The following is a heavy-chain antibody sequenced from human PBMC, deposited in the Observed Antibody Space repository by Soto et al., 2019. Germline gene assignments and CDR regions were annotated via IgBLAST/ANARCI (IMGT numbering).Heavy chain of an antibody. J-gene: IGHJ4*02. CDR2: IYSGGYT. Sequence: EVQLVESGGGLIQPGGSLRLSCAVSGFTVSNNYMSWVRQAPGKGLEGVSVIYSGGYTAYGDSVKGRFTISRDNSKNTINLKKNSRGADASAVYYWARAPGGGGYWGQGTLVTVSS. V-gene: IGHV3-53*01. D-gene: IGHD3-10*01. CDR3: ARAPGGGGY. CDR1: GFTVSNNY.